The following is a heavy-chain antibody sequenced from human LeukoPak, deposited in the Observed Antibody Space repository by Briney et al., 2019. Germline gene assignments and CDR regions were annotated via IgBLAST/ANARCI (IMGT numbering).Heavy chain of an antibody. Sequence: PGGSLRLSCAASGFTFSSYEMNWVRQAPGKGLEWVSSIDSYRSYIYYADSVKGRFTISRDNAKNSLYLQMNSLRVEDTAIYYCARELGTVPAYYMDVWGKGTTVTVSS. D-gene: IGHD1-14*01. J-gene: IGHJ6*03. V-gene: IGHV3-21*01. CDR1: GFTFSSYE. CDR3: ARELGTVPAYYMDV. CDR2: IDSYRSYI.